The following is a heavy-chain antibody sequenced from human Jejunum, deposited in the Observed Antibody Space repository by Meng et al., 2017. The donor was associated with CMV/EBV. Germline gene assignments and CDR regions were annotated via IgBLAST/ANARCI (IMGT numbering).Heavy chain of an antibody. Sequence: NYETSWVRQGAGKELEWVSKMSSSGNSIYYTDSVQEQLTISRDNAEKSIYLQVNGLRAEDTAVYYCARDTTLLRGIIPYSNGMDVWGQGTTVTVSS. CDR2: MSSSGNSI. CDR3: ARDTTLLRGIIPYSNGMDV. CDR1: NYE. D-gene: IGHD3-10*01. V-gene: IGHV3-48*03. J-gene: IGHJ6*02.